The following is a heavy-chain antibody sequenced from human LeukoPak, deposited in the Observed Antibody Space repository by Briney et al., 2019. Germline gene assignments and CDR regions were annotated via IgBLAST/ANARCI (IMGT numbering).Heavy chain of an antibody. CDR3: ARDSFARVVVTSYGMDV. CDR2: ISSSGSTI. Sequence: GGSLRLSCTASGFTFSSYAMSWVRQAPGKGLEWVSYISSSGSTIHYADSVKGRFTISRDNAKNSLYLQMNSLRAEDTAVYYCARDSFARVVVTSYGMDVWGQGTTVTVSS. D-gene: IGHD3-22*01. V-gene: IGHV3-48*04. J-gene: IGHJ6*02. CDR1: GFTFSSYA.